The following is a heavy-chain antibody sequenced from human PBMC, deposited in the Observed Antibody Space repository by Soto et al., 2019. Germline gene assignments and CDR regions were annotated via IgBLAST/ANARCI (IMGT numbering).Heavy chain of an antibody. CDR1: GGSFSGYY. Sequence: KASETLSLTCAVYGGSFSGYYWSWIRQPPGKGLEWIGEINHSGSTNYNPSLKSRVTISVDTSKNQFSLKLSSVTAADTAVYYCARTTLDKLRFSPPPGWGWFDPWGQGTLVTVSS. CDR3: ARTTLDKLRFSPPPGWGWFDP. V-gene: IGHV4-34*01. CDR2: INHSGST. D-gene: IGHD3-3*01. J-gene: IGHJ5*02.